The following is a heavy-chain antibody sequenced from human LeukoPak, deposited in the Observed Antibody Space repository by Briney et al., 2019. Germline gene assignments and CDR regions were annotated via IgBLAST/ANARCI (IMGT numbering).Heavy chain of an antibody. CDR1: GYTFTTYY. J-gene: IGHJ4*02. Sequence: ASVKVSCKASGYTFTTYYLHWVRQAPGQGLEWMGVINPSGGSTSYAEKFQGRVTMTRDTSTSTVYMELSSLRSEDTAIYYCARDAGYGSSGYYYFDYWGQGTLVTVSS. V-gene: IGHV1-46*01. CDR2: INPSGGST. CDR3: ARDAGYGSSGYYYFDY. D-gene: IGHD3-22*01.